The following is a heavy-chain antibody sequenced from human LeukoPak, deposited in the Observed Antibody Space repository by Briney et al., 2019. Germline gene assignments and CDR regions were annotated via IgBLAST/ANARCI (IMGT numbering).Heavy chain of an antibody. Sequence: PGGSLRLSCAASGFTFSSYWMHWVRQAPGKGLVWVSRINSDGSSTSYADSVQGRFTISRDNAKNTLYLQMNSLRAEDTAVYYCARDLITTTRWLLLGGTNDAFDIWGQGTMVTVSS. CDR3: ARDLITTTRWLLLGGTNDAFDI. V-gene: IGHV3-74*01. J-gene: IGHJ3*02. CDR1: GFTFSSYW. CDR2: INSDGSST. D-gene: IGHD1-1*01.